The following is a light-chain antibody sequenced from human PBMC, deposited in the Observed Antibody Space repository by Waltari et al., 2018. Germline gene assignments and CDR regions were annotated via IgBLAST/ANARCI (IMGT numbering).Light chain of an antibody. J-gene: IGLJ7*01. CDR3: GTWDSSLSGVV. CDR1: SSNIGNNS. CDR2: ENS. V-gene: IGLV1-51*02. Sequence: QSVLTQPPSVSAAPGQRVTISCSGGSSNIGNNSVSWYRQFPGTAPKLLIYENSERPSGIPGRFSGSKSGTSATLDITGLQAGDEADYYCGTWDSSLSGVVFGGGTHLTVL.